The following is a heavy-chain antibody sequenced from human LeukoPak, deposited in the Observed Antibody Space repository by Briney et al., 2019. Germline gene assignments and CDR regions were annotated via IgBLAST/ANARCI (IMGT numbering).Heavy chain of an antibody. J-gene: IGHJ4*02. CDR3: ARQGLSSSFDY. V-gene: IGHV5-10-1*01. CDR1: GYIFTSYW. Sequence: GESLKISCKGSGYIFTSYWITWVRQMPGKGLEWMGRINPSDSYTNYSPSFQGHVTISADKSVSTAYLQWNSLNASDTGMYYCARQGLSSSFDYWGQGTLVTVSS. CDR2: INPSDSYT. D-gene: IGHD6-13*01.